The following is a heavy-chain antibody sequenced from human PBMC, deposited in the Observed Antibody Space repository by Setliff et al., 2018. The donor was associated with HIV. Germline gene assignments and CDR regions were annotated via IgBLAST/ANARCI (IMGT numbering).Heavy chain of an antibody. D-gene: IGHD3-3*01. V-gene: IGHV1-3*01. CDR2: INAGNGNT. CDR1: GYTFTNYA. J-gene: IGHJ6*03. Sequence: ASVKVSCKASGYTFTNYAMHWVRQAPGQRLEWLGWINAGNGNTKYSQKFQGRVTITRDTSASTAYMELSSLRSEDTAVYYCARAAISTIFGVVKNPHNYYMDVWGKGTTVTVSS. CDR3: ARAAISTIFGVVKNPHNYYMDV.